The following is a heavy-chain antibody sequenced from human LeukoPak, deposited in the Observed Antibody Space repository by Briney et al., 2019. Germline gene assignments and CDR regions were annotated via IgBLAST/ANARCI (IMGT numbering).Heavy chain of an antibody. CDR2: MNPKRGNT. Sequence: ASVKVSSKASGYSFTSFDINWVRQGSGQGLEWMGWMNPKRGNTGYAPTFQGRVTITRDTSIDTAFMELSSLRPDDTAVYYCARGGSGSSYYNNYGMDVWGQGTTIAVSS. CDR3: ARGGSGSSYYNNYGMDV. V-gene: IGHV1-8*01. J-gene: IGHJ6*02. CDR1: GYSFTSFD. D-gene: IGHD6-13*01.